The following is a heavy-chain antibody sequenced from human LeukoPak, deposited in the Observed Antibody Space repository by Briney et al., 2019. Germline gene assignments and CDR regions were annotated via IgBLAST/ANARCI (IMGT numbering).Heavy chain of an antibody. CDR2: IWYDGSNK. Sequence: GGSLRLSCAASGFTFSSYGMHWVRQAPGKGLEWVAVIWYDGSNKYYADSVKGRFTISRDNSKNTLYLQMNSLRAEDTAVYYCARSDGDYWAPPFDYWGQGTLVTVSS. V-gene: IGHV3-33*01. D-gene: IGHD4-17*01. CDR3: ARSDGDYWAPPFDY. J-gene: IGHJ4*02. CDR1: GFTFSSYG.